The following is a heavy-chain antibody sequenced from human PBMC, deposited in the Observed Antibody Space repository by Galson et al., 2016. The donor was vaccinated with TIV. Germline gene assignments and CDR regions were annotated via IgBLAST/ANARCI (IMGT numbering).Heavy chain of an antibody. CDR3: ARSYDSSGNRGRFDL. CDR2: ISRSDTTI. Sequence: SLRLSCAASGFIFNNYEMNWVRQGPGKGLEWVSHISRSDTTIYYADSVKGRFTISSDNSQNTVNLQMNSLRADDTAVYYCARSYDSSGNRGRFDLWGQGTLVIVSS. J-gene: IGHJ4*02. V-gene: IGHV3-48*03. D-gene: IGHD6-25*01. CDR1: GFIFNNYE.